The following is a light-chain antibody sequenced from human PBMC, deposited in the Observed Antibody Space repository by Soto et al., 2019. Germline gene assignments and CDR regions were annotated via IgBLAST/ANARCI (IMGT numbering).Light chain of an antibody. CDR2: TTN. V-gene: IGLV1-44*01. CDR1: SSNIGTSS. Sequence: QSVLTQPHSASGTPGQRVTISCSGSSSNIGTSSVHWFQQLPGTAPKLLISTTNQRPSGVPERFSGSKSGTSASLAISGLQSEDEADYYCTAWDDSLNRHDFGTVTKVTVL. CDR3: TAWDDSLNRHD. J-gene: IGLJ1*01.